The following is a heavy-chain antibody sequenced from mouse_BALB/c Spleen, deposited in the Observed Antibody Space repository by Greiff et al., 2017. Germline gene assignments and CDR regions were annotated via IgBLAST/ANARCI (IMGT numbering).Heavy chain of an antibody. CDR1: GFTFTDYY. D-gene: IGHD1-1*01. J-gene: IGHJ2*01. CDR3: ARDLYMVYYLCYLDC. Sequence: DVMLVESGGGLVQPGGSLRLSCATSGFTFTDYYMSWVRQPPGKALEWLGFIRNTAIGYTSEHSASVKGTFTISRDKSQSILYLQMNTLRAEDSATYYCARDLYMVYYLCYLDCWGEGTTLTVSS. V-gene: IGHV7-3*02. CDR2: IRNTAIGYTS.